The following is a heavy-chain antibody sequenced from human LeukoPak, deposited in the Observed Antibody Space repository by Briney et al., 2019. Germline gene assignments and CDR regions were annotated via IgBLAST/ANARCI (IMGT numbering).Heavy chain of an antibody. V-gene: IGHV3-53*01. Sequence: GGSLRLSCAASGFVVSSNYLAWVRQAPGEGLEWVSFMYSDNNIYYADSVKGRFTISRDNSKNTFFLQMNSLRVEDTAIYYCARGILGLIPIDYWGQGTLVTVSS. D-gene: IGHD1-26*01. CDR1: GFVVSSNY. CDR3: ARGILGLIPIDY. J-gene: IGHJ4*02. CDR2: MYSDNNI.